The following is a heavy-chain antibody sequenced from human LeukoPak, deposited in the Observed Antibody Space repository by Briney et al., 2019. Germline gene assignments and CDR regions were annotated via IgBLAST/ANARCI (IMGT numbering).Heavy chain of an antibody. J-gene: IGHJ6*02. CDR3: AITHYYDSSGYYSDYYYYGMDV. D-gene: IGHD3-22*01. V-gene: IGHV5-51*01. CDR2: IYPGDSDT. Sequence: GESLKISCKGSGYSFTSYWIGWVRQMPGEGLEWMGIIYPGDSDTRYSPSFQGQVTISAVKSISTAYLQWSSLKASDTAMYYCAITHYYDSSGYYSDYYYYGMDVWGQGTTVTVSS. CDR1: GYSFTSYW.